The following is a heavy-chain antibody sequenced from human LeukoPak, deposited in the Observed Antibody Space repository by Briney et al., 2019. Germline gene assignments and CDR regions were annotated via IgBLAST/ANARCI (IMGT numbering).Heavy chain of an antibody. CDR1: GGSIDSSGSY. Sequence: PSETLSLTCTVSGGSIDSSGSYWGWIRQPPGKGLEWIGRVYYGGDAYYNPSLKSRVTISADLSKNQFSLSLISVTAADTALYYCARLFSRGWPYYYGLGTWGQGTTVTVSS. V-gene: IGHV4-39*01. J-gene: IGHJ6*02. CDR2: VYYGGDA. D-gene: IGHD6-19*01. CDR3: ARLFSRGWPYYYGLGT.